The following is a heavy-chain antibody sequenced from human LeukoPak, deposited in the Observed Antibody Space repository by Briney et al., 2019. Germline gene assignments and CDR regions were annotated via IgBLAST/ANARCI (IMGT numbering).Heavy chain of an antibody. CDR1: GFTFSNAW. CDR3: TTGGSYYEH. V-gene: IGHV3-15*01. J-gene: IGHJ4*02. CDR2: IRSKTEGGTT. D-gene: IGHD3-16*01. Sequence: GGSLRLSCVASGFTFSNAWMTWVRQAPGRGLEWVGRIRSKTEGGTTDHAAPVKGRFTISRDDPENTLYLQMNSLKIEDTAVYYCTTGGSYYEHWGQGTLVTVSS.